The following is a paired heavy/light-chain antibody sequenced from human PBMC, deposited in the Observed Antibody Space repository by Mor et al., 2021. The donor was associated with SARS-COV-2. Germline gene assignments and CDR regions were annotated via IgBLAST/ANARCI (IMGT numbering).Heavy chain of an antibody. CDR3: AKGPHCSSTSCREQFYYYGMDV. CDR2: IRYDGSNK. J-gene: IGHJ6*02. D-gene: IGHD2-2*01. CDR1: GFTFSSYG. Sequence: QVQLVESGGGVVQPGGSLRLSCAASGFTFSSYGMHWVRQAPGKGLEWVAFIRYDGSNKYYADSVKGRFTISRDNSKNTLYLQMNSLRAEDTAVYYCAKGPHCSSTSCREQFYYYGMDVWGQGTTVTVSS. V-gene: IGHV3-30*02.
Light chain of an antibody. Sequence: NFMLTQPHSVSESPGKTVTISCTRSSGSIASNYVQWYQQRPGSAPTTVIYEDNQRPSGVPDRFSGSIDSSSNSASLTISGLKTEDEADYYCQSYDSSNWVFGGGTKLTVL. J-gene: IGLJ3*02. CDR3: QSYDSSNWV. CDR2: EDN. CDR1: SGSIASNY. V-gene: IGLV6-57*04.